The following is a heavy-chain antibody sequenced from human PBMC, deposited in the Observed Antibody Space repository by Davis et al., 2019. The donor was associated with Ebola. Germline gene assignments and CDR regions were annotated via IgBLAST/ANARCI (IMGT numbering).Heavy chain of an antibody. CDR1: GFTLSRSA. J-gene: IGHJ3*01. D-gene: IGHD2-2*01. Sequence: GESLKISCAASGFTLSRSAMSWVRQAPGKGLEWVSGISDSGGSTYYADSVKGRFTISRDNSKNTLYLQMNSLRVEDTAVYFCAKAPGGSRVPAAVRGTAFDFWGQGTMVNVSS. V-gene: IGHV3-23*01. CDR2: ISDSGGST. CDR3: AKAPGGSRVPAAVRGTAFDF.